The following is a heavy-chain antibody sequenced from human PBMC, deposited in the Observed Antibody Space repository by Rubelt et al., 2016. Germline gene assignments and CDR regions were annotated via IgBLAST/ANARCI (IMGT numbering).Heavy chain of an antibody. CDR2: INPSGGST. CDR3: ARDVIVVVPAAPDAFDI. J-gene: IGHJ3*02. D-gene: IGHD2-2*01. V-gene: IGHV1-46*01. CDR1: GYTFTSYY. Sequence: QVQLVQSGAEVKKPGASVKVSCKASGYTFTSYYMHWVRQAPGQGLEWMGLINPSGGSTSYAQKCQGRVTMTRDTSTSTVYMELSSLRSEDTAVYYCARDVIVVVPAAPDAFDIWGQGTMVTVSS.